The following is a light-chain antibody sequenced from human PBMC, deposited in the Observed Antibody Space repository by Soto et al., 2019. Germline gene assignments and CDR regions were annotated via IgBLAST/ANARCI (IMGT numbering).Light chain of an antibody. J-gene: IGKJ3*01. V-gene: IGKV3-15*01. CDR3: QKYNNWPST. CDR2: GAS. CDR1: QSVSSN. Sequence: EIVMTQSPATLSVSPGERATLSCRASQSVSSNLAWYQQKPGQAPRLLIYGASTRATGIPARFSGSGSGTEFTLTISSLQSEDFAVYYCQKYNNWPSTFGPGTKVDIK.